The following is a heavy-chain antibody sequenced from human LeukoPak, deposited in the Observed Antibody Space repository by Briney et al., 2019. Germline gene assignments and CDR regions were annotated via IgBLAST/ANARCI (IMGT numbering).Heavy chain of an antibody. V-gene: IGHV3-13*01. J-gene: IGHJ3*02. Sequence: SGGSLRLSCAASGFTFSNYDMHWVRQATGKGLEWVSAIGTAGDTYYPGSVKGRFTISRENAKNSLYLQMNSLRAGDTAVYYCARGWMDCSSTSCYYEDAFDIWGQGTMVTVSS. CDR1: GFTFSNYD. CDR3: ARGWMDCSSTSCYYEDAFDI. CDR2: IGTAGDT. D-gene: IGHD2-2*01.